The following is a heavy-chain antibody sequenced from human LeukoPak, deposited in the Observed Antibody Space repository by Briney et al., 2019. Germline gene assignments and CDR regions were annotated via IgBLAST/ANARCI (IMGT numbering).Heavy chain of an antibody. Sequence: SETLSLTCTVSGGSISSSSYCWGWFRQPPGKGLEWIASISHSGSTYYNPSLKSRVTMSVDTSKNQFSLKLSSVTAADTAVYYCARDCSGGSCYYSDYWGQGTPVTVSS. D-gene: IGHD2-15*01. J-gene: IGHJ4*02. CDR2: ISHSGST. CDR3: ARDCSGGSCYYSDY. V-gene: IGHV4-39*07. CDR1: GGSISSSSYC.